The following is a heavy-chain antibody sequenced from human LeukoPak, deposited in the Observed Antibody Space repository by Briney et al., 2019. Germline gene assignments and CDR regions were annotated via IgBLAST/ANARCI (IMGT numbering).Heavy chain of an antibody. Sequence: SETLSLTCTVSGGSISSSSYYWGWIRQPPGKGLEWIGSIYHSGSTYYNPSLKSRVTISVDTSKNQFSLKLSSVTAADTAVYYCARAGGYYDFWSGYYTGGYFDYWGQGTLVTVSS. J-gene: IGHJ4*02. CDR2: IYHSGST. D-gene: IGHD3-3*01. CDR3: ARAGGYYDFWSGYYTGGYFDY. CDR1: GGSISSSSYY. V-gene: IGHV4-39*07.